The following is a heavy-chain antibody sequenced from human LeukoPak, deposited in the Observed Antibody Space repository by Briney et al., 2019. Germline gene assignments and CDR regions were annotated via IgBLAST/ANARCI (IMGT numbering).Heavy chain of an antibody. CDR2: IYSGGST. V-gene: IGHV3-66*01. CDR3: AREGIGSYYFDY. Sequence: PGGSLRLSCAASGFTVSSNCMSWVRQAPGKGLEWVSVIYSGGSTYYADSVKGRFTISRDNSKNTLYLQMNSLRAEDTAVYYCAREGIGSYYFDYWGQGTLVTVSS. J-gene: IGHJ4*02. D-gene: IGHD2-15*01. CDR1: GFTVSSNC.